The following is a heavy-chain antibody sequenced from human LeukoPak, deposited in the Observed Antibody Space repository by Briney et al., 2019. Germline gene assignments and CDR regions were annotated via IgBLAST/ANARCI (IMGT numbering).Heavy chain of an antibody. CDR2: IYGGGNI. CDR1: GFTVSSNY. V-gene: IGHV3-53*01. J-gene: IGHJ4*02. CDR3: ARGRGADYGGNSGYFDY. Sequence: GGSLRLSCAASGFTVSSNYMNWVRQAPGKGLEWVSVIYGGGNIYYADSVKGRFTISRDNPKNTLYVQMNSLRAEDTAVYYCARGRGADYGGNSGYFDYWGQGTLVTVSS. D-gene: IGHD4-23*01.